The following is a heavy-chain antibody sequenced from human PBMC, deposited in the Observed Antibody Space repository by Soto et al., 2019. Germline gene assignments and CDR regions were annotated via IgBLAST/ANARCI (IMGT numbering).Heavy chain of an antibody. Sequence: QVQLVQSGAEVKKPGASVKVSCKASGYTFTSYDINWVRQATGQGFEYLGWMNPNSGNTGYVKEFQGRVTMSRATTMSTASMGLGSLRSEDTALYYGGSGIKYGDASRWFDPGAPGTLRTVSS. D-gene: IGHD4-17*01. CDR2: MNPNSGNT. CDR3: GSGIKYGDASRWFDP. CDR1: GYTFTSYD. J-gene: IGHJ5*02. V-gene: IGHV1-8*01.